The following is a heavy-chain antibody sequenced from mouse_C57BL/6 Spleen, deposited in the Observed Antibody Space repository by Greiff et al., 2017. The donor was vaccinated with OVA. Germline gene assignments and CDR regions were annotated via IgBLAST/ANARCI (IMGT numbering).Heavy chain of an antibody. D-gene: IGHD1-1*01. Sequence: VQLHQSGAELMKPGASVKLSCKATGYTFTGYWLEWVKQRPGHGLEWIGEILPGSGSTNYNEKFKGKATFTADTSSNTAYMQLCSLTTEDSAIYYCTKGPYYYGSSLYYFDYWGQGTTLTVSS. V-gene: IGHV1-9*01. CDR2: ILPGSGST. CDR1: GYTFTGYW. CDR3: TKGPYYYGSSLYYFDY. J-gene: IGHJ2*01.